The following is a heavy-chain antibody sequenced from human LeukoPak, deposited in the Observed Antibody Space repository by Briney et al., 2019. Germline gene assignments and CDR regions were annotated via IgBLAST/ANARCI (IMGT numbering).Heavy chain of an antibody. J-gene: IGHJ4*02. CDR3: ARDIGGRYSWYYFDY. D-gene: IGHD2-8*01. CDR2: IYYTGGA. Sequence: PSETLSLTCTVSGGSISSYYWSWIRQPPGKGLEWIGYIYYTGGANYNPSLKSRVTISIDTSKNHFSLKMSSVTAADTAVYYCARDIGGRYSWYYFDYWGRGTLVTVSS. V-gene: IGHV4-59*01. CDR1: GGSISSYY.